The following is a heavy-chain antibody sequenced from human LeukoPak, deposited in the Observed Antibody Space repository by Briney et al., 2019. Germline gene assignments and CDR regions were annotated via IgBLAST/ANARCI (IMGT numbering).Heavy chain of an antibody. CDR1: GFTFGNYW. D-gene: IGHD3-22*01. V-gene: IGHV3-74*01. Sequence: GGSLRLSCAASGFTFGNYWMHWVRQAPGKGPVWVSRINSDGSNTTYADSVKGRFTISRDNAKNTLHLQMNSLRAEDTAVYYCARGAYYYDSSGYSGILDYWGQGTLVTVSS. CDR2: INSDGSNT. J-gene: IGHJ4*02. CDR3: ARGAYYYDSSGYSGILDY.